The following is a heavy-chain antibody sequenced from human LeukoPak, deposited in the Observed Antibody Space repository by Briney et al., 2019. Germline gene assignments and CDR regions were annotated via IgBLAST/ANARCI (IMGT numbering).Heavy chain of an antibody. Sequence: ASVKVSCKASGYTFTSYDINWVRQATGQGLEWMGWRNPNSGNTGYAQKFQGRVTMTRNTSISTAYMELSSLRSADTAVYYCARGQNKIPTTTYYSYYMDVWGKGTTVTISS. V-gene: IGHV1-8*01. J-gene: IGHJ6*03. D-gene: IGHD1-26*01. CDR3: ARGQNKIPTTTYYSYYMDV. CDR1: GYTFTSYD. CDR2: RNPNSGNT.